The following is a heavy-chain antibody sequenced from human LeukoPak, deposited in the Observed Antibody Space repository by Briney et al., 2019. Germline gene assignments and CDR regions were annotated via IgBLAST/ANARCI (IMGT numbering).Heavy chain of an antibody. CDR3: ARVPDITARPCDS. J-gene: IGHJ4*02. V-gene: IGHV4-34*01. CDR1: GGSFSNYY. Sequence: SETLSLTCAVYGGSFSNYYWTWVRQTPGKGLEWIGGISHTGDITNYTPSLKSRVTISVDSSKKQFSLKLTSVTAADTGIYYCARVPDITARPCDSWGPGTRVTVS. CDR2: ISHTGDIT. D-gene: IGHD1-1*01.